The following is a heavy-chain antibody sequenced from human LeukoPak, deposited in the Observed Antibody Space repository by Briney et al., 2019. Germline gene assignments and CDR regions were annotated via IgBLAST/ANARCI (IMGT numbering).Heavy chain of an antibody. V-gene: IGHV1-8*01. J-gene: IGHJ4*02. CDR1: GYTFSDYD. CDR3: TAGWDY. Sequence: ASVKVSCKASGYTFSDYDINWVRQAPGQGLEWMGWMNPDSSDTGSARNFQGRLTMTGNTSIVSAYLELSSLTSEVTAVYYCTAGWDYWGQGTLVIVSS. CDR2: MNPDSSDT.